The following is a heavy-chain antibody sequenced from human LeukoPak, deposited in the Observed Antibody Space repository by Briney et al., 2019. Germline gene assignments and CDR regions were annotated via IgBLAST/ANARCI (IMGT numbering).Heavy chain of an antibody. D-gene: IGHD3-22*01. Sequence: GRSLRLSCAASGFTFSSYEMNWVRQAPGKGLEWVSYISSSGSTIYYADSVKGRFTISRDNAKNSLYLQMNSLRAEDTAVYYCARDSGYYDSSGPYYGMDVWGQGTTVTVSS. CDR2: ISSSGSTI. CDR3: ARDSGYYDSSGPYYGMDV. CDR1: GFTFSSYE. V-gene: IGHV3-48*03. J-gene: IGHJ6*02.